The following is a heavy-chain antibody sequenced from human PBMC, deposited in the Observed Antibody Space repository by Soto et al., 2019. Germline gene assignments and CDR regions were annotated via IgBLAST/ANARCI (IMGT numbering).Heavy chain of an antibody. D-gene: IGHD3-16*01. CDR2: ISYDGSNK. Sequence: VGSLRLSCASSVFTFSSYAMHCVRQSPGKGLEWVAVISYDGSNKYYADSVKGRFTISRDNSKNTLYLQMNSLRAEDTAVYYCARGWGAVDAVMEVWCQGTTGTVSS. CDR1: VFTFSSYA. V-gene: IGHV3-30-3*01. J-gene: IGHJ6*02. CDR3: ARGWGAVDAVMEV.